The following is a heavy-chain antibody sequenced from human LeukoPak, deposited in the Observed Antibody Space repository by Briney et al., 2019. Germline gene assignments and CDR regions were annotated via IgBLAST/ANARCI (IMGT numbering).Heavy chain of an antibody. CDR2: ISYDGSDK. Sequence: GRSLRLSCAASGFTFSSYAMHWVRQAPGKGLEWVAIISYDGSDKYYADSVKGRLTISRDNSKNSLYLQMNSLRTGDTAVYYCARDWQWLADYWGQGTLVTVSS. CDR1: GFTFSSYA. J-gene: IGHJ4*02. V-gene: IGHV3-30-3*01. CDR3: ARDWQWLADY. D-gene: IGHD6-19*01.